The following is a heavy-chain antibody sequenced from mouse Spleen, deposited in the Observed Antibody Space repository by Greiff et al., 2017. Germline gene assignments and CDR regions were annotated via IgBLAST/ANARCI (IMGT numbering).Heavy chain of an antibody. Sequence: DVMLVESGGGLVQPGGSLSLSCAASGFTFTDYYMSWVRQPPGKALEWLGFIRNKANGYTTEYSASVKGRFTISRDNSQSILYLQMNALRAEDSATYYCARSPDGYYLYYAMDYWGQGTSVTVSS. D-gene: IGHD2-3*01. J-gene: IGHJ4*01. CDR2: IRNKANGYTT. CDR3: ARSPDGYYLYYAMDY. CDR1: GFTFTDYY. V-gene: IGHV7-3*01.